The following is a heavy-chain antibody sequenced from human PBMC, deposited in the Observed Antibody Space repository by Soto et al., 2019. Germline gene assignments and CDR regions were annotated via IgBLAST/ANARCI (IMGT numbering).Heavy chain of an antibody. V-gene: IGHV3-15*01. D-gene: IGHD2-2*01. CDR2: IKSKTDGGTT. J-gene: IGHJ6*02. CDR1: GFTFSNAW. Sequence: PGGSLRLSCAASGFTFSNAWMSWVRQAPGKGLEWVGRIKSKTDGGTTDYAAPGKGRFTISRDDSKNTLYLQMNSLKTEDTAVYYYTTGSAAIVPAAVPSYYYYYGMDVWGQGTTVTVSS. CDR3: TTGSAAIVPAAVPSYYYYYGMDV.